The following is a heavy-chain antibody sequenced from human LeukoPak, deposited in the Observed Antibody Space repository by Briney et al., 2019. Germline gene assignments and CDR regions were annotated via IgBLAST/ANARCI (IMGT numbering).Heavy chain of an antibody. J-gene: IGHJ5*02. CDR3: ARGVPAANNWFDP. CDR2: IYYSGST. CDR1: GGSISSGGYY. Sequence: PSETLSLTCTVSGGSISSGGYYWSWIRQHPGKGLEWIGYIYYSGSTYYSPSLKSRVTISVDTSKNQFSLKLSSVTAADTAVYYCARGVPAANNWFDPWGQGTLVTVSS. V-gene: IGHV4-31*03. D-gene: IGHD2-2*01.